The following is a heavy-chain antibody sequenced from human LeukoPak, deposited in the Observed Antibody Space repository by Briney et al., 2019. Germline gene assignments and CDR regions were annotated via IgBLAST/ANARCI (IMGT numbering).Heavy chain of an antibody. CDR2: IYYSGST. CDR1: GGSISSYY. D-gene: IGHD6-6*01. J-gene: IGHJ4*02. V-gene: IGHV4-59*01. Sequence: SETLSLTCTVSGGSISSYYWSWIRQPPGKGLEWIGYIYYSGSTNYNPSLKSRVTISVDTSKNQFSLKLSSVTAADTAVYYCARNLGVRSIAARPWSSLAYWGQGTLVTVSS. CDR3: ARNLGVRSIAARPWSSLAY.